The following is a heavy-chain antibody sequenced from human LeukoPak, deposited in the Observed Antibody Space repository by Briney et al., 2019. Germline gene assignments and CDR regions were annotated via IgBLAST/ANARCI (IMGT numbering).Heavy chain of an antibody. CDR1: GGSISRSFYY. J-gene: IGHJ3*02. Sequence: SETLSLTCTVSGGSISRSFYYWGWIRQSPGKGLEWIGSIYYSDSGTMYYNPSLKSRVTMSADTSKNQFSLRVSSVTAADTAVYYCARRPPALGAFDIWGQGTMVSVSS. V-gene: IGHV4-39*01. CDR3: ARRPPALGAFDI. CDR2: IYYSDSGTM.